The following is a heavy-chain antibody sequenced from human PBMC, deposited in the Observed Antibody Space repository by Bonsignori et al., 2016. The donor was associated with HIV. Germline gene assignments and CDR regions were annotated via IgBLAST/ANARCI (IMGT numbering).Heavy chain of an antibody. CDR3: ARGYDFWSGSSWYFDL. V-gene: IGHV3-66*01. J-gene: IGHJ2*01. Sequence: GGSLRLSCAASGFTVSSNYMSWVRQAPGKGLEWVSVIYSGGSTYYADSVKGRFTISRDNSKNTLYLQMNSLRAEDTAVYYCARGYDFWSGSSWYFDLWGRGTLVTVSS. CDR2: IYSGGST. D-gene: IGHD3-3*01. CDR1: GFTVSSNY.